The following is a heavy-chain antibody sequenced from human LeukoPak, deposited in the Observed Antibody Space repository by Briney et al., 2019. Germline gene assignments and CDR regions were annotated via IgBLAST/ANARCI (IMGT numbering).Heavy chain of an antibody. J-gene: IGHJ5*02. D-gene: IGHD4-17*01. CDR2: ISYDGSNK. CDR1: GFTFSSYA. CDR3: ARGGDYYRFDP. Sequence: GGSLRLSCAASGFTFSSYAMPWVRQAPGKGLEWVAVISYDGSNKYYADSVKGRFTISRDNSKNTLYLQMNSLRAEDTAVYYCARGGDYYRFDPWGQGTLVTVSS. V-gene: IGHV3-30*04.